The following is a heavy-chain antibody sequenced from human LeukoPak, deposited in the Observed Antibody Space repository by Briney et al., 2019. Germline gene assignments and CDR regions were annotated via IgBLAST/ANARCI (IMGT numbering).Heavy chain of an antibody. CDR3: ARESRDYYDSSGYFRPDY. CDR1: GYTFTGYY. CDR2: INPNSGGT. D-gene: IGHD3-22*01. J-gene: IGHJ4*02. V-gene: IGHV1-2*02. Sequence: ASVKVSCKASGYTFTGYYMHWVRQAPGQGLEWMGWINPNSGGTNYAQKFQGRVTMTRDTSISTAYMELSRLRSDDTAVYYCARESRDYYDSSGYFRPDYWGQGTLVTVSS.